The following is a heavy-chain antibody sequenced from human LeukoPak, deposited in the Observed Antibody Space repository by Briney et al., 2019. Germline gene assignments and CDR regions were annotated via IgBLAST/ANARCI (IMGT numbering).Heavy chain of an antibody. J-gene: IGHJ4*02. CDR1: GFTFSFYS. CDR3: ARDQGGMVSY. CDR2: ISSYSGTI. D-gene: IGHD2-8*01. V-gene: IGHV3-48*01. Sequence: GSLRLSCAASGFTFSFYSMNWVRQAPGKGLEWVSYISSYSGTIYYADSVKGRFTISRDNARNSLYLQMNSLRAEDTAVYYCARDQGGMVSYWGQGTLVTVSS.